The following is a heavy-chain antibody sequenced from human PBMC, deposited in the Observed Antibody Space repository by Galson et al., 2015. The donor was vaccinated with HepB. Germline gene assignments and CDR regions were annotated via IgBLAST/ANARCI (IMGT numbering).Heavy chain of an antibody. Sequence: SVKVSCKASGYTFTSYDINWVRQATGQGLEWMGWMNPNSGNTGYAQKFQGRVTMTRNTSISTAYMELSSLRSEDTAVYYCALARGGGYCSSTSCYKVGRTFYYYYMDVWGKGTTVTVSS. D-gene: IGHD2-2*02. J-gene: IGHJ6*03. CDR3: ALARGGGYCSSTSCYKVGRTFYYYYMDV. V-gene: IGHV1-8*01. CDR1: GYTFTSYD. CDR2: MNPNSGNT.